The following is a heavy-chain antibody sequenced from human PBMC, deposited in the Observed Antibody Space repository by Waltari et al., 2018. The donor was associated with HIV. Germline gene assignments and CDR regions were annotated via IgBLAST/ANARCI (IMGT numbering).Heavy chain of an antibody. D-gene: IGHD5-12*01. CDR2: IYYSGST. Sequence: QLQLQESGPGLVKPSETLSLTCTVPGGSISSSSYYWGWIRQPPGKGLEWIGSIYYSGSTYYNPSLKSRVTISVDTSKNQFSLKLSSVTAADTAVYYCAIPRDGYNYGHRSDAFDIWGQGTMVTVSS. CDR3: AIPRDGYNYGHRSDAFDI. V-gene: IGHV4-39*07. CDR1: GGSISSSSYY. J-gene: IGHJ3*02.